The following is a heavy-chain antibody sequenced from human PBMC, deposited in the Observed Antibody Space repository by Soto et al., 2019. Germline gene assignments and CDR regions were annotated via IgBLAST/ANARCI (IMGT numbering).Heavy chain of an antibody. CDR3: CVVKRLDQYSTSGYWFDP. D-gene: IGHD2-15*01. CDR1: GFTFSHAW. Sequence: PGGSLRLSCAASGFTFSHAWMSWVRQAPGKGLEWVSRIKSKADGETKDYGAPVRGRFTISRDDAKDTLYLQMNSLRIEDTAVYYCCVVKRLDQYSTSGYWFDPWGPGTLVTVSS. CDR2: IKSKADGETK. V-gene: IGHV3-15*01. J-gene: IGHJ5*02.